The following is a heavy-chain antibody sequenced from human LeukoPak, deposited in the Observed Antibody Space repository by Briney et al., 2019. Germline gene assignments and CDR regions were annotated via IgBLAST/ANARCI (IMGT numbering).Heavy chain of an antibody. J-gene: IGHJ6*02. V-gene: IGHV3-23*01. CDR1: GFPFSTYG. CDR2: IGGRGCRT. Sequence: GGSLRLSCAASGFPFSTYGTSWVRQAPGKGLEWVSTIGGRGCRTLYADSVKVRFTISRDNSKISLYLHMISLRVEDTAVYYCAKRSHSSSWCVMDVWGQGTTVTVSS. CDR3: AKRSHSSSWCVMDV. D-gene: IGHD6-13*01.